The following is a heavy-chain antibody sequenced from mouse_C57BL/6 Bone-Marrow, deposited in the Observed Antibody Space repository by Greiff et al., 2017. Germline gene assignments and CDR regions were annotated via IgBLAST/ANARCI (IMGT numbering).Heavy chain of an antibody. V-gene: IGHV1-69*01. CDR1: GYTFTSYW. CDR3: AGGRFAY. CDR2: IDPSDSYT. J-gene: IGHJ3*01. Sequence: VQLQQPGAELVMPGASVKLSCKASGYTFTSYWMNWVKQRPGQGLEWIGEIDPSDSYTNYNQKFKGKSTLTVDKSSSTAYMQLSSLTSEDSAVLFCAGGRFAYWGQGTLVTVSA.